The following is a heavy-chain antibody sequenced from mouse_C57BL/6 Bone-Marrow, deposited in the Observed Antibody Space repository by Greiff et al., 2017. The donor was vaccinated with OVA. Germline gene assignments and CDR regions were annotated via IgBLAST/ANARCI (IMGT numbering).Heavy chain of an antibody. J-gene: IGHJ2*01. CDR2: IYPGDGDT. CDR3: ARRHPLDSNEDFDY. V-gene: IGHV1-80*01. D-gene: IGHD2-5*01. CDR1: GYAFSSYW. Sequence: QVQLQQSGAELVKPGASVKISCKASGYAFSSYWMNWVKQRPGKGLEWIGQIYPGDGDTNYNGKFKGKATLTADKSSSTAYMQLSSLTSEDSAVYFCARRHPLDSNEDFDYWGQGTTLTVSS.